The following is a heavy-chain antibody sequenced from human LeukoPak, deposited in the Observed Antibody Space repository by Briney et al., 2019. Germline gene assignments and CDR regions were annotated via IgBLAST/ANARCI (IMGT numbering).Heavy chain of an antibody. CDR3: ARDSDYSSGYFDY. V-gene: IGHV3-48*03. J-gene: IGHJ4*02. Sequence: AGGSLRLSCAASGFTFSSYWMNWVRQAPGKGLEWVSYISSSGSSIYYADSVKGRFTISRDNAKNSLYLQMNSLRAEDTAVYYCARDSDYSSGYFDYWGQGTLVTVSS. D-gene: IGHD3-22*01. CDR1: GFTFSSYW. CDR2: ISSSGSSI.